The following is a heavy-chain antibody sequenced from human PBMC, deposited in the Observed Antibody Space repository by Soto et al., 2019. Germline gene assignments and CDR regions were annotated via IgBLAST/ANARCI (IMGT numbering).Heavy chain of an antibody. CDR2: IDPSDSYT. Sequence: GESLKISCKGSGYSFTSYWISWVRQMPGKGLEWMGRIDPSDSYTNYSPSFQGHVTISADKSISTAYLQWSSLKASDTAIYYCARSRITIFGVVGYGMDVWGQGTTVTVSS. CDR3: ARSRITIFGVVGYGMDV. J-gene: IGHJ6*02. V-gene: IGHV5-10-1*01. CDR1: GYSFTSYW. D-gene: IGHD3-3*01.